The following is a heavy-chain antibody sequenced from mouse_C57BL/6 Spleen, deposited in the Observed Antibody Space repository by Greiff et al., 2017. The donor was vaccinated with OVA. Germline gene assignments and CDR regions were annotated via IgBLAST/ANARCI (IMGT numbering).Heavy chain of an antibody. Sequence: VQVVESGAELMKPGASVKLSCKATGYTFTGYWIEWVKQRPGHGLEWIGEILPGSGSTNYNEKFKGKATFTADTSSNTAYMQLSSLTTEDSAIYYCARWDYYCSSHYYAMDYWGQGTSVTVSS. D-gene: IGHD1-1*01. V-gene: IGHV1-9*01. CDR2: ILPGSGST. J-gene: IGHJ4*01. CDR3: ARWDYYCSSHYYAMDY. CDR1: GYTFTGYW.